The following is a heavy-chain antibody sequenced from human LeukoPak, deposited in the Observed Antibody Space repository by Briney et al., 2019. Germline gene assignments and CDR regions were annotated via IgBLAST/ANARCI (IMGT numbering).Heavy chain of an antibody. CDR3: ARFTTYYYDGSTYSSPYYFDY. D-gene: IGHD3-22*01. CDR1: GGSISSGDYY. CDR2: IYYTGST. J-gene: IGHJ4*02. Sequence: SQTLSLTCTVSGGSISSGDYYWSWIRQPPGKGLEWIGYIYYTGSTNYNPSLKSPVTISADTSKNQFSLKLSSVTAADTAVYYCARFTTYYYDGSTYSSPYYFDYWGQGTLVTVSS. V-gene: IGHV4-61*08.